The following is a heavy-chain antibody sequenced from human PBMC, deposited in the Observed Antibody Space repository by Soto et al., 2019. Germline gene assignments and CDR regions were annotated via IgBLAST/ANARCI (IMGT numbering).Heavy chain of an antibody. CDR3: ARDWPILTGYFPRSYYFDY. V-gene: IGHV1-69*13. CDR2: IIPIFGTA. Sequence: GASVKVSCKASGGTFSSYAISWVRQAPGQGLEWMGGIIPIFGTANYAQKFQGRVTITADESTSTAYMELRSLRSDDTAVYYCARDWPILTGYFPRSYYFDYWGQGTLVTVSS. CDR1: GGTFSSYA. J-gene: IGHJ4*02. D-gene: IGHD3-9*01.